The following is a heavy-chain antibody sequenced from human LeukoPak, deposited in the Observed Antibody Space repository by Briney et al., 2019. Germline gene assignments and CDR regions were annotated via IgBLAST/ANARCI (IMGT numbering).Heavy chain of an antibody. J-gene: IGHJ4*02. CDR2: IKQDGSEQ. CDR1: GFSFNTYW. V-gene: IGHV3-7*01. Sequence: GGSLKLSCVASGFSFNTYWMSWVRQAPGKGLEWVANIKQDGSEQYYVDSVKGRFTISRDNAKNSVYLQMNRLRVEDTAVYYCARDFLYDSSGNFDYWGQGTLVTVSS. CDR3: ARDFLYDSSGNFDY. D-gene: IGHD3-22*01.